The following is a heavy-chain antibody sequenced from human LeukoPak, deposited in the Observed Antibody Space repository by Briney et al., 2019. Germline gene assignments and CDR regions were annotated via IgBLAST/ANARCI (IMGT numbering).Heavy chain of an antibody. CDR2: IYTSGST. J-gene: IGHJ3*02. Sequence: SETLSLTCTVSGGSISSGSYYWSWIRQPAGKGLGWIGRIYTSGSTNYNPSLKSRVTISVDTSKNQFSLKLSSVTAADTAVYYCARADGFLDAFDIWGQGTMVTVSS. D-gene: IGHD2-2*03. CDR1: GGSISSGSYY. V-gene: IGHV4-61*02. CDR3: ARADGFLDAFDI.